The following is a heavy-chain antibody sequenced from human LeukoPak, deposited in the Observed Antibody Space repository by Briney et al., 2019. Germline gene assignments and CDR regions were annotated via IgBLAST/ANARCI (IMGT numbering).Heavy chain of an antibody. CDR2: INAGNGNT. CDR3: ARSGYCSSTSCRNHYYFDY. V-gene: IGHV1-3*01. J-gene: IGHJ4*02. Sequence: GASVKVSCKASGYIFTSYAMHWVRQAPGQRLEWMGWINAGNGNTKYSQKFQGRVTITRDTSASTAYMELSSLRSEDTAVYYCARSGYCSSTSCRNHYYFDYWGQGTLVTVSS. D-gene: IGHD2-2*01. CDR1: GYIFTSYA.